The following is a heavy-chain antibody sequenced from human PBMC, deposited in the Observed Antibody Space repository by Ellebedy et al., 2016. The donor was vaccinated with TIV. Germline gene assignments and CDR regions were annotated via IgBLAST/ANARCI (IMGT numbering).Heavy chain of an antibody. J-gene: IGHJ2*01. CDR1: GLTVNTFA. CDR2: VGSGGAT. CDR3: AKGYTTGWYHWYFDL. D-gene: IGHD6-19*01. Sequence: GESLKISXAASGLTVNTFAMSWIRQAPGKGLEWVSTVGSGGATYYADSVKGRFTISRDNAKNTLYLQMNSLRAEDTAVYYCAKGYTTGWYHWYFDLWGRGTLVTVSS. V-gene: IGHV3-23*01.